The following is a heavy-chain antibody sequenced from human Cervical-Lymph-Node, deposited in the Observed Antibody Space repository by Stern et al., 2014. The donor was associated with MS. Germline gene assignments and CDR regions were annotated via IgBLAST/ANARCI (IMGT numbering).Heavy chain of an antibody. CDR1: GDSISSTTW. CDR2: IHHSGIT. CDR3: ARWRGTGLFDY. V-gene: IGHV4-4*02. J-gene: IGHJ4*02. D-gene: IGHD3/OR15-3a*01. Sequence: QVQLQESGPGLVKPSGTLSLTCAVSGDSISSTTWWTWVRQSPGKGLEWIGKIHHSGITDYSPSLKSRVTMSLDTSKNQFSLRLNSVTAAGTAMYFCARWRGTGLFDYWGQGAQVTVSS.